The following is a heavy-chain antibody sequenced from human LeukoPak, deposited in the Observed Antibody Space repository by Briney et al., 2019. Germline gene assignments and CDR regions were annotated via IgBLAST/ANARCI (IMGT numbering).Heavy chain of an antibody. CDR3: ARVGYSYALTAFDI. CDR1: GFTFSSYE. Sequence: GGSLRLSCAASGFTFSSYEMNWVRQAPGKGLEWVSYISSSGSTIYYADSVKGRFTISRDNAKNSLYLQMNSLRAEDTAVYYCARVGYSYALTAFDIWGQGTMVTVSS. J-gene: IGHJ3*02. V-gene: IGHV3-48*03. CDR2: ISSSGSTI. D-gene: IGHD5-18*01.